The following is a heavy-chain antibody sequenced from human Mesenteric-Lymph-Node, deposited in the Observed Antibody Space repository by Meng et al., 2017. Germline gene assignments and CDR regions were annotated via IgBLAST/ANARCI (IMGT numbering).Heavy chain of an antibody. D-gene: IGHD1-14*01. CDR3: ARDYGAHNALFAH. V-gene: IGHV4-39*07. CDR1: GGSISSSGYY. Sequence: QLQLPESGPGLVKPSGTLPLTVSVSGGSISSSGYYWGWICQPPGKGLEWIGSIYSDGSTYYNPSLKSRVTISVDTSKNQFSLKLTSVTAADTAVYYCARDYGAHNALFAHWGQGTLVTVSS. J-gene: IGHJ4*02. CDR2: IYSDGST.